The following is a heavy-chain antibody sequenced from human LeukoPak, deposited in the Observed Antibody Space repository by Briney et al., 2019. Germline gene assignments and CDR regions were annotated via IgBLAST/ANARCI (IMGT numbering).Heavy chain of an antibody. CDR1: GYTFTGYY. V-gene: IGHV1-2*02. CDR2: INPNSGGT. D-gene: IGHD3-22*01. Sequence: ASVKVSCKASGYTFTGYYMHWVRQAPGQGLEWMGWINPNSGGTNYAQKFQGRVTMTRDTSISTAYMELSRLRSDDTAVYYCATTYYYDSSGYYYYAFDIWGQGTMVTVSS. CDR3: ATTYYYDSSGYYYYAFDI. J-gene: IGHJ3*02.